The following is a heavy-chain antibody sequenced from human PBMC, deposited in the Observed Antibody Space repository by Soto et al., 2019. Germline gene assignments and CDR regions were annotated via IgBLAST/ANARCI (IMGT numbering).Heavy chain of an antibody. D-gene: IGHD2-21*01. Sequence: EVQLVESGGGLVQPGGSLRLSCAASGFTFSNAWMSWVRQAPGKGLEWVGRIKSKTVGGTTDYAAPVKGRFTISRDDSRTTLDLQITSIKIEDKAVYYCTSQGHIGVDHWGQGTLVTVSS. CDR1: GFTFSNAW. CDR3: TSQGHIGVDH. V-gene: IGHV3-15*01. J-gene: IGHJ4*02. CDR2: IKSKTVGGTT.